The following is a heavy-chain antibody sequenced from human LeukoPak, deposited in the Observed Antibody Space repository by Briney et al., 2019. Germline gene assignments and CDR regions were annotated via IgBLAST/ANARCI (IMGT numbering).Heavy chain of an antibody. D-gene: IGHD5-18*01. CDR1: GASVSSYY. J-gene: IGHJ4*02. CDR3: ARVRHGYSYGLVDY. Sequence: SETLSLTCNVSGASVSSYYWSWIRQPAGKGLEWIGRIYTTGSTNYNPSLKSRVTISVDTSKNQLSLKVSSVTAADTAVYYCARVRHGYSYGLVDYWGQGTLVTVSS. V-gene: IGHV4-4*07. CDR2: IYTTGST.